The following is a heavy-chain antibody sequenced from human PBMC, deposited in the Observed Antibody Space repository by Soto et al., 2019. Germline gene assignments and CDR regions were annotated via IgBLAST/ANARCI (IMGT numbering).Heavy chain of an antibody. CDR1: GDSFTSYR. Sequence: PGESLKISCKRSGDSFTSYRVGWVRQMPGKGLEWMGIIYPGDSDTRYSPSFQGQITISADRSISTAYLQWSTLKASDTAMYYCAKGYCSNGVCSSFDYWGQGTLVTVPQ. J-gene: IGHJ4*02. D-gene: IGHD2-8*01. V-gene: IGHV5-51*01. CDR2: IYPGDSDT. CDR3: AKGYCSNGVCSSFDY.